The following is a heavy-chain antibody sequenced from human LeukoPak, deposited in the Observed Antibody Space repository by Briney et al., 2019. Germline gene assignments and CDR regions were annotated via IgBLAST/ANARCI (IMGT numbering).Heavy chain of an antibody. CDR3: GGGGSSSWYFLWKF. CDR1: GASISSYY. Sequence: PSETLSLTCTVSGASISSYYWSWIRRPPGEGLEWIGYFYHSGGTNYNPSLKSRATISIDTSNNEVPLKARVVDAAGAAVYYWGGGGSSSWYFLWKFWGQGTLVTVSS. CDR2: FYHSGGT. J-gene: IGHJ4*02. D-gene: IGHD6-13*01. V-gene: IGHV4-59*01.